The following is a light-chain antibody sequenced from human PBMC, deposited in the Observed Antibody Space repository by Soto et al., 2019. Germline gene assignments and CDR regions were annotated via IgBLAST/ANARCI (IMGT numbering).Light chain of an antibody. Sequence: QSALTQPPSASGSPGQSVTISCTGTSSDVGGYKYVSWYQQHPGKAPKLMIYEVNKRPSGVPDRFSGSKSGNTASLTVSGLQADDEADYYCSSYAGSNNLVFGGGTQLTVL. CDR2: EVN. CDR3: SSYAGSNNLV. CDR1: SSDVGGYKY. V-gene: IGLV2-8*01. J-gene: IGLJ7*01.